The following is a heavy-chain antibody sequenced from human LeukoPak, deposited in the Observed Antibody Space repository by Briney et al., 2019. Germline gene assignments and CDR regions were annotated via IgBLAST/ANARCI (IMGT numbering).Heavy chain of an antibody. D-gene: IGHD3-16*02. CDR1: GFTFSDYY. Sequence: LRLSCAASGFTFSDYYMSWIRQHPGKGLEWIGYTYYSGSTYYNPSLKSRVTISVDTSKNQFSLKLSSVTAADTAVYYCARSGPGVTLGGIFGISAYNYYGMDVWAQGTTVTVSS. CDR2: TYYSGST. V-gene: IGHV4-31*02. CDR3: ARSGPGVTLGGIFGISAYNYYGMDV. J-gene: IGHJ6*02.